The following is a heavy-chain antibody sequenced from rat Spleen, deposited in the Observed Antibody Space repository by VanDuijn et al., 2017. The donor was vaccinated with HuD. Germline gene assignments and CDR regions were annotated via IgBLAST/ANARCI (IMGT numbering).Heavy chain of an antibody. D-gene: IGHD1-7*01. Sequence: EVQLVESGGGLVQPGRSLKLSCAASGFTFSDYNMAWVRQAPKNGLEWVATITYDGSGTYYRDSVKGRFTISRDNAKSTLYLQMDSLRSEDTATYYCTMGIDYWGQGVMVTVSS. J-gene: IGHJ2*01. CDR2: ITYDGSGT. CDR1: GFTFSDYN. CDR3: TMGIDY. V-gene: IGHV5-7*01.